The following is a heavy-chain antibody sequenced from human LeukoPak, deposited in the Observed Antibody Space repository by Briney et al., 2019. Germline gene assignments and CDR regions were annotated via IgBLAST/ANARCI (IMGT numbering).Heavy chain of an antibody. Sequence: PGGSLRLSCAASGFSFSSYTMKWVRQTPGKGLEWVSGINWNGGSTTYADSVKGRFTISRDNAKNSLYLQMNSLRAEDTALYYCARDYYDSGGNYLLYWGQGTLVTVSS. CDR3: ARDYYDSGGNYLLY. V-gene: IGHV3-20*04. J-gene: IGHJ4*02. CDR1: GFSFSSYT. D-gene: IGHD3-22*01. CDR2: INWNGGST.